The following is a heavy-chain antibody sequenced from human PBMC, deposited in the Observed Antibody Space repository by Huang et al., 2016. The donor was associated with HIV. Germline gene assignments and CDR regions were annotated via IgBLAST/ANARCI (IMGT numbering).Heavy chain of an antibody. CDR2: MFPDDSDT. Sequence: VQLVQSGAEVKKPGESLKISCKGSGYSFSSYWIAWVRQMPGKGLEWMGIMFPDDSDTTYGPSFEGQVTISADKSIGTAYLQWSSLKASDTAMYYCARRFSSSSGYFDYWGQGSLVTVSS. D-gene: IGHD6-6*01. V-gene: IGHV5-51*01. CDR1: GYSFSSYW. CDR3: ARRFSSSSGYFDY. J-gene: IGHJ4*02.